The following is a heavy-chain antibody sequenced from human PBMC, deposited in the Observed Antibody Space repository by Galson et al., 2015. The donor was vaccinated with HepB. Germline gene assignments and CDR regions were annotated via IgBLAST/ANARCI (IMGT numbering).Heavy chain of an antibody. D-gene: IGHD3-22*01. CDR1: GGAFSSYA. J-gene: IGHJ4*02. CDR3: ARAGYYDSSGETPIDY. V-gene: IGHV1-69*13. CDR2: IIPIFGIA. Sequence: SVKVSCKASGGAFSSYAISWVRQAPGQGLEWMGGIIPIFGIANYAQKFQGRVTITADESTSTAYMELSSLRSEDTAVYYCARAGYYDSSGETPIDYWGQGTLVTVSS.